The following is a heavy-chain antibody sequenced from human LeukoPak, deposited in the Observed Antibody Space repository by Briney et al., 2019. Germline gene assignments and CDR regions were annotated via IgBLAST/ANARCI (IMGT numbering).Heavy chain of an antibody. CDR2: IYYSGST. V-gene: IGHV4-59*01. J-gene: IGHJ6*02. Sequence: KPSAPLSLPCPVSGGSISSYYWSWIRQPPGKGLEWIGYIYYSGSTNYNPSLKSRVTISVDTSKNQFSLNLSSVTAADTAVYYCARVGGGNYYYYGMDVWGQGTTVTVSS. D-gene: IGHD4-23*01. CDR3: ARVGGGNYYYYGMDV. CDR1: GGSISSYY.